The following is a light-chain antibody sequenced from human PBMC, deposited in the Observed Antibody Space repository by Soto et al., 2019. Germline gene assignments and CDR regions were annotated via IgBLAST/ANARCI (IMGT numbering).Light chain of an antibody. CDR2: KAS. V-gene: IGKV1-5*03. Sequence: DIQMTQSPSTLSASVGDSVTITCRASQSISPWLAWYQQKPGKAPTLLIYKASSLEGGVPSSFSGSGSGTDFNITITALQPADFASFYCQQYYTSPLTFGEGTTVHIK. J-gene: IGKJ4*01. CDR1: QSISPW. CDR3: QQYYTSPLT.